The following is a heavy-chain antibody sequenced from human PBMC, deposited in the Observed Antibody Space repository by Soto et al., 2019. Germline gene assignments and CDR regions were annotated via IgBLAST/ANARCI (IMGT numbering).Heavy chain of an antibody. CDR1: AFTYSDYA. V-gene: IGHV3-11*01. CDR2: ISSSGSTI. Sequence: GGSLRLSCAASAFTYSDYAMTWVRQAPGKGLEWVSYISSSGSTIYYADSVKGRFTISRDNAKNSLYLQMNSLRAEDTAVYYCARDPDGGYFDYWGQGTLVTVSS. J-gene: IGHJ4*02. D-gene: IGHD2-15*01. CDR3: ARDPDGGYFDY.